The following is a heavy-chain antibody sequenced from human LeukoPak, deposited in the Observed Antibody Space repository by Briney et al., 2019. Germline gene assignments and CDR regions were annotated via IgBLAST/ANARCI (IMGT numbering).Heavy chain of an antibody. CDR3: ARDVSSSWYYLDY. CDR2: ISFDGNNT. Sequence: PGGSLRLSCAASGFTFNSYAMHWVRQAPGKGLECLAVISFDGNNTYYTDSVRGRFTISRDNSQNTMDLQMNSLRPEDTAIYYCARDVSSSWYYLDYWGQGALVTVSS. D-gene: IGHD6-13*01. V-gene: IGHV3-30*04. CDR1: GFTFNSYA. J-gene: IGHJ4*02.